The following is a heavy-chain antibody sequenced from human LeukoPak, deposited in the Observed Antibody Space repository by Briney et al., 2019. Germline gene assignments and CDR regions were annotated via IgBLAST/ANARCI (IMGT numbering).Heavy chain of an antibody. V-gene: IGHV4-39*07. Sequence: PTETLSLTCTVSGGSISSSGYYWGWIRQPPGKGLEWIGSIDYSGNTYYIPSLKSRLTISPDTSKNQYSLQLSSVTAADTAMYYCARDKGHFDVDYWGQGILVTVSS. J-gene: IGHJ4*02. CDR3: ARDKGHFDVDY. CDR2: IDYSGNT. CDR1: GGSISSSGYY. D-gene: IGHD3-9*01.